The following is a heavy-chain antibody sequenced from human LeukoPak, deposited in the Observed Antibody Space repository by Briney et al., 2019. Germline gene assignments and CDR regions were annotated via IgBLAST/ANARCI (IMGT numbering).Heavy chain of an antibody. J-gene: IGHJ4*02. CDR3: ARDQYAGYDPYYFDY. D-gene: IGHD2-2*01. Sequence: GGSLRLCCTASGFTFGAYAMTWVRQAAGKGLEWVSFIRSRTYGGTTEYAASVKGRFTISRDDSKSIAYLQLNSLKTEDTVVYYCARDQYAGYDPYYFDYWGQGTLVTVSS. V-gene: IGHV3-49*04. CDR1: GFTFGAYA. CDR2: IRSRTYGGTT.